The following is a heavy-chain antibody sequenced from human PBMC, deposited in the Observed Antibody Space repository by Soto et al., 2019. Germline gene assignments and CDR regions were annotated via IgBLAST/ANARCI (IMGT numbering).Heavy chain of an antibody. CDR3: AIAGHRSSSEGAIWFDP. Sequence: TLSLTCTVSGGSISSGGYYWSWIRQHPGKGLEWIGYIYYSGSTYFNPSLKSRLTISVDTSKNQFSLQLSSVTAADTAVYYCAIAGHRSSSEGAIWFDPWAQGTPVTVSS. CDR2: IYYSGST. J-gene: IGHJ5*02. CDR1: GGSISSGGYY. V-gene: IGHV4-31*03. D-gene: IGHD6-6*01.